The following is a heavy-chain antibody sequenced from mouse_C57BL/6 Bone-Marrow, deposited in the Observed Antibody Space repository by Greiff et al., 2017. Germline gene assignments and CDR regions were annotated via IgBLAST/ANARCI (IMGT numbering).Heavy chain of an antibody. CDR2: IYPRSGNT. Sequence: VQGVESGAELARPGASVKLSCKASGYTFTSYGISWVKQRTGQGLEWIGEIYPRSGNTYYNEKFKGKATLTADKSSSTAYMELRSLTSEDSAVYFCASPGIYYYGSSPAYWGQGTLVTVSA. D-gene: IGHD1-1*01. J-gene: IGHJ3*01. V-gene: IGHV1-81*01. CDR1: GYTFTSYG. CDR3: ASPGIYYYGSSPAY.